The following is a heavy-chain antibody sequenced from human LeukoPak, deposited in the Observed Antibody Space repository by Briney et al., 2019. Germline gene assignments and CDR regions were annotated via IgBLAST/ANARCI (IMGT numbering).Heavy chain of an antibody. V-gene: IGHV3-66*01. J-gene: IGHJ4*02. CDR1: GFNVSSNY. CDR2: VYSGGST. Sequence: PGGSLRLSCAASGFNVSSNYMSWVRQAPGKGLEWVSVVYSGGSTYHADSVKGRFIISRDNSKNTLYLQMNSLRAEDTAMYYCARAATYAAAAVDYWGQGTLATVSS. D-gene: IGHD6-13*01. CDR3: ARAATYAAAAVDY.